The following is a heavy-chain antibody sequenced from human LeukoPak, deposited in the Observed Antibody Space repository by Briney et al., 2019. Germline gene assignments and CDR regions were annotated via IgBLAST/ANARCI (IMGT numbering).Heavy chain of an antibody. V-gene: IGHV5-10-1*01. CDR3: ARRSGYSYGRDDYYYYGMDV. CDR2: IDPGDSYT. J-gene: IGHJ6*02. CDR1: GYSFTSYW. D-gene: IGHD5-18*01. Sequence: GESLKISCKGSGYSFTSYWISWVRQMPGKGLEWMGRIDPGDSYTNYSPSFQGHVTISADKSISTAYLQWSSLKAPDTAMYYCARRSGYSYGRDDYYYYGMDVWGQGTTVTVSS.